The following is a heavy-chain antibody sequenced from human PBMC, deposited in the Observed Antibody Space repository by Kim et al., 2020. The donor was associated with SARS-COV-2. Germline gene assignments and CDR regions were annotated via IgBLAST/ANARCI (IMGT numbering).Heavy chain of an antibody. J-gene: IGHJ3*02. D-gene: IGHD3-22*01. Sequence: DSVKGRFTISRDNSKNTLYLQMNSLRAEDTAVYYCAKSITMIVVRDAFDIWGQGTMVTVSS. V-gene: IGHV3-23*01. CDR3: AKSITMIVVRDAFDI.